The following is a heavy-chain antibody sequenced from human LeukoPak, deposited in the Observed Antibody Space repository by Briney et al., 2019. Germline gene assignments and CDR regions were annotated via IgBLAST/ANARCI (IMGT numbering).Heavy chain of an antibody. CDR1: GFTFSSYA. CDR2: ISYERSNK. CDR3: ARDFGPYDSSGYSWDAFDI. Sequence: QPGGSLRLSCAASGFTFSSYAMHWVRQAPGKGLEWVAFISYERSNKYYAGSVKGRFTISRDNSKNTLYLQMNSLRAEDTAVYYCARDFGPYDSSGYSWDAFDIWGQGTMVTVSS. V-gene: IGHV3-30*04. D-gene: IGHD3-22*01. J-gene: IGHJ3*02.